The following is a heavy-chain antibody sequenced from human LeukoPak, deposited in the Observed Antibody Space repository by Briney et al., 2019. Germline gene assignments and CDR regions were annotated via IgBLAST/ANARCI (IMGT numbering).Heavy chain of an antibody. CDR2: ISGYNGNT. CDR3: ARASDDILTGYPGELDY. Sequence: ASVKVSCKASGYTFTNYGISWVRQAPGQGLEWMGWISGYNGNTKYVQKLQGRVTMTTDTSTSTAYMDLRSLRSDDTAVYYCARASDDILTGYPGELDYWGQGTLVTVSS. V-gene: IGHV1-18*04. J-gene: IGHJ4*02. CDR1: GYTFTNYG. D-gene: IGHD3-9*01.